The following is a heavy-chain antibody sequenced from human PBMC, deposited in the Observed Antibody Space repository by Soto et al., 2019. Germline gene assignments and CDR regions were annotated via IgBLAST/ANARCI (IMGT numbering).Heavy chain of an antibody. J-gene: IGHJ4*02. Sequence: QVHLQQWGAGLLKPSETLSLTCAVYGGSFSGYYWSWIRQPPGKGLEWIGEINHSGSTNYNPSLKSRVAISVDTAKNQFALKMRSVNAADTAVYFCANTYYNFWSGFYRGYYFDYWGQGTLVSVSS. V-gene: IGHV4-34*01. CDR2: INHSGST. CDR1: GGSFSGYY. D-gene: IGHD3-3*01. CDR3: ANTYYNFWSGFYRGYYFDY.